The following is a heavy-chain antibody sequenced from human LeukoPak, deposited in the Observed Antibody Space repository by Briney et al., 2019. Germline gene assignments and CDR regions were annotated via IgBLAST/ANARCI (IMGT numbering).Heavy chain of an antibody. CDR2: IYSGGST. CDR1: GFTVSSNY. V-gene: IGHV3-53*05. D-gene: IGHD3-10*01. Sequence: GGSLRLSCAASGFTVSSNYMSWVRQAPGKGLEWVSVIYSGGSTYYADSVKGRFTISRDNAKNSLYLQMNSLRAEDTALYYCAKDFYGSGSYYPDYWGQGTLVTVSS. J-gene: IGHJ4*02. CDR3: AKDFYGSGSYYPDY.